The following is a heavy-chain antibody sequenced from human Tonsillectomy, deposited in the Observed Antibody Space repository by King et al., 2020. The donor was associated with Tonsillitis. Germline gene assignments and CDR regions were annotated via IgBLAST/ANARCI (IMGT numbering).Heavy chain of an antibody. Sequence: VQLQESGPGLVKPSQTLSLTCSVSGGYVSSGVYYWSWIRQAAGKGLEWIGRIHTSGSTNYNPSLKRRFAMSVDTSNNQFSLKLSSVIAADTAVYYCARDVYLGYCSGTSCEYWFDPWGQGTLVTVSS. CDR3: ARDVYLGYCSGTSCEYWFDP. CDR1: GGYVSSGVYY. J-gene: IGHJ5*02. D-gene: IGHD2-2*01. CDR2: IHTSGST. V-gene: IGHV4-61*02.